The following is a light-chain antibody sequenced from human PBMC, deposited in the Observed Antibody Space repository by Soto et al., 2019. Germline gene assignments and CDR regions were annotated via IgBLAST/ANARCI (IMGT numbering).Light chain of an antibody. Sequence: EIVLTQYPVTLSLSPGERATLSCRASQTVRNNYLAWYQQKPGQAPRLLIYDASNRATGIPARFSGSGSGTDFTLTISSLEPEDFAVYYCQQRGNWPLTFGGGTKVDIK. CDR1: QTVRNNY. CDR2: DAS. J-gene: IGKJ4*01. V-gene: IGKV3-11*01. CDR3: QQRGNWPLT.